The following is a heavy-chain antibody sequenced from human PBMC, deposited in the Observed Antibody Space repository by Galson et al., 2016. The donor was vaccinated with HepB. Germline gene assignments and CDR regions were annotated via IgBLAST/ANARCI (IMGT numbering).Heavy chain of an antibody. CDR3: VHVYYDSSGYWGTPEYFDD. J-gene: IGHJ4*02. D-gene: IGHD3-22*01. CDR2: MYWDDDK. Sequence: PALVKPTQTLTLTCPFSGFSLSFNEVGVGWIRQPPGKALEWLALMYWDDDKRYRPSLQSRLTITKDTSKNQVVLTMTDTDPVDTATYYCVHVYYDSSGYWGTPEYFDDWGQGTLVTVSS. V-gene: IGHV2-5*02. CDR1: GFSLSFNEVG.